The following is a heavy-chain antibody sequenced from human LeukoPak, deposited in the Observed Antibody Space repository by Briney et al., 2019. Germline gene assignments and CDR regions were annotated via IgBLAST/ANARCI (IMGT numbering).Heavy chain of an antibody. CDR1: GFTFSSYE. J-gene: IGHJ6*03. Sequence: PGGSLRLSCAASGFTFSSYEMNWVRQAPGKGLEGVSYISGSGNVIYSADSVKGRFTISRDNAKNSLYLQMNSLRAEDTAVYYCARDWDTDYSYDYYMDVWGKGTTVTVSS. CDR3: ARDWDTDYSYDYYMDV. CDR2: ISGSGNVI. D-gene: IGHD5-18*01. V-gene: IGHV3-48*03.